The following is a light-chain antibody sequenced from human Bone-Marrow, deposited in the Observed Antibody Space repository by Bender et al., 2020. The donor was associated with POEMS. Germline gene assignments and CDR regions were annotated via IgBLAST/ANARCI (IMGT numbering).Light chain of an antibody. CDR1: SSNIGAHA. CDR2: NND. CDR3: AVWDDSLNGWV. V-gene: IGLV1-44*01. J-gene: IGLJ3*02. Sequence: QSVLTQPPSASGTPGQRVTISCSGGSSNIGAHAVNWYQQLPGTAPKLLIYNNDERPSGVPDRFSGSRSGTSASLAISGLQSEDEADYYCAVWDDSLNGWVFGGGTKLTVL.